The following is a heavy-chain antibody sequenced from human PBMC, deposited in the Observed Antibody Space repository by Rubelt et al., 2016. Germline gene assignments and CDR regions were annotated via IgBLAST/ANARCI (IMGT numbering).Heavy chain of an antibody. J-gene: IGHJ4*02. CDR2: ISAYNGNT. Sequence: QVQLVQSGAEVKKPGASVKVSCKASGYTFTSYGISWVRQAPGQGLEWMGWISAYNGNTNYAQKRQGTGTMTTDTSTSTAYRELRSLRSEDTAVYYCARDPLPVRGVIMTPTHWGQGTLVTVSS. CDR3: ARDPLPVRGVIMTPTH. D-gene: IGHD3-10*01. V-gene: IGHV1-18*01. CDR1: GYTFTSYG.